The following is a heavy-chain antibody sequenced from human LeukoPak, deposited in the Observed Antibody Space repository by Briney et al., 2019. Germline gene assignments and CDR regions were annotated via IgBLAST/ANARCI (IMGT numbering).Heavy chain of an antibody. V-gene: IGHV3-48*04. D-gene: IGHD6-13*01. CDR1: GFTFSVYG. CDR3: ARDRGAAAGTLSLDY. Sequence: PGGSLRLSCASSGFTFSVYGMNWVRQAPGKGLEWVSYISSSSNSIYYADSVKGRFTISRENAKNSLYLQMNSLRAEDTAVYYCARDRGAAAGTLSLDYWGQGTLVTVSS. CDR2: ISSSSNSI. J-gene: IGHJ4*02.